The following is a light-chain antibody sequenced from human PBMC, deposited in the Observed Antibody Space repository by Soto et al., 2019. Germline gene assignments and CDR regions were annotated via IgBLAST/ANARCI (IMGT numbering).Light chain of an antibody. J-gene: IGLJ2*01. CDR3: CSYAGSDTWV. CDR1: SSDIGTYNL. Sequence: QSALTQPASVSGSPGQSITISCTGSSSDIGTYNLVSWYRHHPGKAPKLIIYEVSLRPSGISYRFSASKSGNTASLTISGLQAEDEADDHCCSYAGSDTWVFGGGTKLTVL. CDR2: EVS. V-gene: IGLV2-23*02.